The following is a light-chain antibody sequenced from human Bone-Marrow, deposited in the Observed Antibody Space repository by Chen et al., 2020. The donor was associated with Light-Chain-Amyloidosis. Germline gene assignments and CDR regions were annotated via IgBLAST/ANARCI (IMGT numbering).Light chain of an antibody. J-gene: IGLJ1*01. CDR2: EVT. CDR1: SSDVGGDNH. CDR3: SSYTITNTLV. Sequence: QSDLTQPASVSGSPGQSITLSCTRTSSDVGGDNHVSWYQQHPDKAPKLMIYEVTNRPSWVPDRFSGSKSDNTASLTISGLQTEDEADYFCSSYTITNTLVFGSGTRVTVL. V-gene: IGLV2-14*01.